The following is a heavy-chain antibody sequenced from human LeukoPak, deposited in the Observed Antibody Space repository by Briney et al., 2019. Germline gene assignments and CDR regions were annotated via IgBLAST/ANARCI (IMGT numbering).Heavy chain of an antibody. V-gene: IGHV1-8*03. Sequence: ASVKVSCKTSGYTFTNYGVSWVRQAPGQGLEWMGWMNPNSGNTGYAQKFQGRVTITRNTSISTAYMELSSLRSEDTAVYYCARGYNWNGDYYYYMDVWGKGTTVTVSS. CDR1: GYTFTNYG. J-gene: IGHJ6*03. CDR2: MNPNSGNT. CDR3: ARGYNWNGDYYYYMDV. D-gene: IGHD1-20*01.